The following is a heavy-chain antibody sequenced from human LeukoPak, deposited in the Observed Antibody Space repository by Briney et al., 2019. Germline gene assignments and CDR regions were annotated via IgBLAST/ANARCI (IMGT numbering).Heavy chain of an antibody. CDR3: ARDSPRLAVAGNIDY. Sequence: ASVKVSCKASGYTFTSYGISWVRQAPGQGPEWMGWISAYNGNTNYAQKLQGRVTMTTDTSTSTAYMELRSLRSDDTAVYYCARDSPRLAVAGNIDYWGQGTLVTVSS. CDR1: GYTFTSYG. D-gene: IGHD6-19*01. CDR2: ISAYNGNT. J-gene: IGHJ4*02. V-gene: IGHV1-18*01.